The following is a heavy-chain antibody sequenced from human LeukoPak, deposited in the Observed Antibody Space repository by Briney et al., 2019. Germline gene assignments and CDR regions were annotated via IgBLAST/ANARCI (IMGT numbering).Heavy chain of an antibody. Sequence: GGSLRLSCTASGLTFSTSGFNWVRQAPGKGLEWVASIGPTGSDRYHPDSTKGRFTISRDNANNFLYLQMNSLRAEDTAVYYCATETNGRHYDYWGQGTLLTVSS. V-gene: IGHV3-21*06. CDR1: GLTFSTSG. CDR3: ATETNGRHYDY. CDR2: IGPTGSDR. J-gene: IGHJ4*02. D-gene: IGHD1-14*01.